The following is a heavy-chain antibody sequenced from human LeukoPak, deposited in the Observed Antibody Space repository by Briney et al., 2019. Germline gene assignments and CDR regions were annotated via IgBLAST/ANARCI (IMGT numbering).Heavy chain of an antibody. CDR1: GFTFSSYA. CDR3: AKSSLDYGDFLDWYFDL. D-gene: IGHD4-17*01. CDR2: ISGSGGST. Sequence: PGGSLRLSCAASGFTFSSYAMSWVRQAPGKGLEWVSAISGSGGSTYYADSVKGRFTISRDNSKNTLYLQMNSLRAEDTAVYYCAKSSLDYGDFLDWYFDLWGRGTLVTVSS. V-gene: IGHV3-23*01. J-gene: IGHJ2*01.